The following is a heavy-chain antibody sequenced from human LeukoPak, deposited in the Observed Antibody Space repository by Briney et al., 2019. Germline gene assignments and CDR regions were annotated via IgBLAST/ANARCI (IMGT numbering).Heavy chain of an antibody. D-gene: IGHD1-26*01. V-gene: IGHV3-30*02. Sequence: GGSLRLSCGAPGFLFDDHDMHWVRQAPGKGLEWVAYIRSDGYHTYYADSVKGRFTITRDNLKNTLYLQMNSLRPEDMAVYYCAKPSGSGVDYWGRGTRVTVSS. CDR1: GFLFDDHD. CDR2: IRSDGYHT. J-gene: IGHJ4*02. CDR3: AKPSGSGVDY.